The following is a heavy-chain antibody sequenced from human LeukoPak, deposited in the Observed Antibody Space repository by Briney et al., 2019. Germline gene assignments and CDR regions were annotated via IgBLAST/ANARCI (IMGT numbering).Heavy chain of an antibody. CDR2: ISGSGGST. J-gene: IGHJ4*02. Sequence: GESLRLSCVASGFTFSSYAMSWVRQAPGKGLEWVSAISGSGGSTYYADSVKGRFTISRDNSKNTLYLQMNSLRAEDTAVYYCAKDLFLEWLFRYWGQGTLVTVSS. CDR3: AKDLFLEWLFRY. V-gene: IGHV3-23*01. CDR1: GFTFSSYA. D-gene: IGHD3-3*01.